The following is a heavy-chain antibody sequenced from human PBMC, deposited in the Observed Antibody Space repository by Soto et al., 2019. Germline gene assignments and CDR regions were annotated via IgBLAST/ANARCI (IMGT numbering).Heavy chain of an antibody. CDR2: VNPNNGDT. Sequence: QVQLVQSGAELKKPGASVKVSCKASGYTFSNYDMNWVRQATGQGPEWIGWVNPNNGDTGYAQKFQGRVTLTTDISTTTAYMEVASLRSEETAIYYCAIVSRKGSAIDFAYWGQGTLITVSS. V-gene: IGHV1-8*01. D-gene: IGHD3-10*01. CDR3: AIVSRKGSAIDFAY. J-gene: IGHJ4*02. CDR1: GYTFSNYD.